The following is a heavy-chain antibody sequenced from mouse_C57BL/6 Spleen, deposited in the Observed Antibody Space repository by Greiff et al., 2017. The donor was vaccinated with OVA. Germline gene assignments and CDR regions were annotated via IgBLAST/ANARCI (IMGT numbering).Heavy chain of an antibody. CDR3: ARSAVSITTVVARGFDY. D-gene: IGHD1-1*01. Sequence: VQLQQSGAELVKPGASVKISCKASGYTFTDYYINWVKQRPGQGLEWIGKIGPGSGSTYYNEKFKGKATLTADKSSSTAYMQLSSLTSEDSAVYFCARSAVSITTVVARGFDYWGQGTTLTVSS. CDR1: GYTFTDYY. CDR2: IGPGSGST. J-gene: IGHJ2*01. V-gene: IGHV1-77*01.